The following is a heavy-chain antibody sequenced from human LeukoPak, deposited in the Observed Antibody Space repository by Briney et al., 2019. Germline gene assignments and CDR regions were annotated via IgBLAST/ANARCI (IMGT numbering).Heavy chain of an antibody. CDR2: INPNTGNT. Sequence: ASVKVSCKASGYTFTSYDINWVRQATGQGLEWKGWINPNTGNTGFAQKFQGRVTMTKDTSISTAYMELSSLRSEDTAVYYCARDLRGYSYYYFAYWRQGTLDSVFS. CDR1: GYTFTSYD. V-gene: IGHV1-8*01. CDR3: ARDLRGYSYYYFAY. J-gene: IGHJ4*02. D-gene: IGHD4-23*01.